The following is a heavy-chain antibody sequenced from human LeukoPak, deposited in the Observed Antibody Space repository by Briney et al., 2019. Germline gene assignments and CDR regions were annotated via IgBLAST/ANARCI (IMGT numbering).Heavy chain of an antibody. J-gene: IGHJ3*02. D-gene: IGHD1-26*01. CDR3: ARGSGSYYAFDI. V-gene: IGHV3-48*03. Sequence: GGPLRLSCAASGFTFSSYEMNWVRQAPGKGLEWVSYISSSGSTIYYADSVKGRFTISRDDAKNSLYLQMNSLRAEDTAVYYCARGSGSYYAFDIWGQGTMVTVSS. CDR1: GFTFSSYE. CDR2: ISSSGSTI.